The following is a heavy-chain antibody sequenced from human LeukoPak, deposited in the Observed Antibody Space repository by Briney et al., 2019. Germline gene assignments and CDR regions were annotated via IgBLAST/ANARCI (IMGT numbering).Heavy chain of an antibody. V-gene: IGHV3-64D*09. CDR1: GFPFSSYA. D-gene: IGHD2-15*01. CDR3: VRGYSFGPYGMDV. Sequence: PGGSLRLSCSASGFPFSSYAMHWVRQAPGKGLEYVSAISDGGGSKYYADSVKGRFTISRDNSKNTLYLQMSSLRAEDTAVYFCVRGYSFGPYGMDVWGQGTTVSVSS. J-gene: IGHJ6*02. CDR2: ISDGGGSK.